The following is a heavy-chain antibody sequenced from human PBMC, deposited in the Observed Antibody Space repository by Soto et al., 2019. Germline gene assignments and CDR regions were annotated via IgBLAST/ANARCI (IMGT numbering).Heavy chain of an antibody. J-gene: IGHJ5*02. D-gene: IGHD3-22*01. V-gene: IGHV1-69*13. CDR1: GGTFSSYA. Sequence: ASVKVSCKASGGTFSSYAISWVRQAPGQGLEWMGGIIPIFGTANYAQKFQGRVTITADESTSTAYMELSSLRSEDTAVYYCARELGYYDSSGYNPLTNCFDPWRQRTLVTVSS. CDR2: IIPIFGTA. CDR3: ARELGYYDSSGYNPLTNCFDP.